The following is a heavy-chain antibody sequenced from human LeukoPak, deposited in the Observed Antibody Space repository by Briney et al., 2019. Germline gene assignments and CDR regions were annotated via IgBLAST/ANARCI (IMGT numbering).Heavy chain of an antibody. CDR3: ARDGLPVGSGSTNYFDY. J-gene: IGHJ4*02. D-gene: IGHD3-10*01. V-gene: IGHV3-48*01. Sequence: PGGSLRLSCAASGFTFSSYSMNWVRQAPGKGLEWVSYISSSSSTIYYADSVKGRFTISRDNAKNSLYLQMNSLRAEDTAVYYCARDGLPVGSGSTNYFDYWGQGTLVTVSS. CDR1: GFTFSSYS. CDR2: ISSSSSTI.